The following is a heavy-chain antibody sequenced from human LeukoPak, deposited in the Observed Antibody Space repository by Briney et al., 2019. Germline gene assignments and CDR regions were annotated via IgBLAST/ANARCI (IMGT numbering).Heavy chain of an antibody. D-gene: IGHD1-14*01. Sequence: ASVKVSCKASGGTFSSYAISWVRQAPGQGLEWMGGIIPIFGTANYAQKFQGRVTITADESTSRAYMELSSLRSEDAAVYYCARGNRHYYYYYYMDVWGKGTTVTVSS. J-gene: IGHJ6*03. V-gene: IGHV1-69*13. CDR1: GGTFSSYA. CDR3: ARGNRHYYYYYYMDV. CDR2: IIPIFGTA.